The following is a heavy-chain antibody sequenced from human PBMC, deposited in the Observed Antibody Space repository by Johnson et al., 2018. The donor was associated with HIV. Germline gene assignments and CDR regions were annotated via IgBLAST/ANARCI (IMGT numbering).Heavy chain of an antibody. J-gene: IGHJ3*02. CDR1: AFTFRSFG. D-gene: IGHD5-18*01. CDR3: AKASLRGYSYVSYAFDI. CDR2: ISYDGSNK. Sequence: QVQLVESGGGVVQPGRSLRLSCAASAFTFRSFGMHWVRQAPVKGLEWVAVISYDGSNKYYADSVKGRFTISGDNAKSTLYLHMISLRVEDTAVYYCAKASLRGYSYVSYAFDIWGQGTMVTVSS. V-gene: IGHV3-30*18.